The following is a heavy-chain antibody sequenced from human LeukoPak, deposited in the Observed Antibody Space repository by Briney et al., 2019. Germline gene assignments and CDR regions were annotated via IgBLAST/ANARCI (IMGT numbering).Heavy chain of an antibody. J-gene: IGHJ4*02. V-gene: IGHV4-38-2*02. CDR3: ARYRGASGYHFDY. D-gene: IGHD5-12*01. Sequence: SETLSLTCTVSGYSISSGYYWGWIRQPPERGLEWIGSMYHTGSTYYNPSLKSRVTISVDKSKNQFSLKLSSVTAADTAMYYCARYRGASGYHFDYWGQGTLVTVSS. CDR1: GYSISSGYY. CDR2: MYHTGST.